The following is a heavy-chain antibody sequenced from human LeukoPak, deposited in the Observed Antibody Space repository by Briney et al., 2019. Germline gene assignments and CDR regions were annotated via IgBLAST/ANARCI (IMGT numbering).Heavy chain of an antibody. CDR2: ISHSGST. Sequence: PSETLSLTCTVSGYSISGGYYWGWIRQPPGKGLEWIGSISHSGSTYYNPSLKSRVTISVDTSKNQFSLKLSSVTAADTAVYYCARERDYDSSGYYPVGAFDIWGQGTMVTVSS. D-gene: IGHD3-22*01. J-gene: IGHJ3*02. CDR1: GYSISGGYY. CDR3: ARERDYDSSGYYPVGAFDI. V-gene: IGHV4-38-2*02.